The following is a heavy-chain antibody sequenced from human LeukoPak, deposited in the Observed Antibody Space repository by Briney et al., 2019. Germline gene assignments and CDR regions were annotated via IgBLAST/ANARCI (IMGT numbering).Heavy chain of an antibody. J-gene: IGHJ4*02. V-gene: IGHV3-48*03. Sequence: GGSLRLSCAASGFTFSSYEMNWVRQAPGKGLEWVSYISSSGSTIYYADSVKGRFTISRDNAKNSLHLQMNSLRAEDTAVYYCARSRSGWYRGDYFDYWGQGTLVTVSS. D-gene: IGHD6-19*01. CDR3: ARSRSGWYRGDYFDY. CDR2: ISSSGSTI. CDR1: GFTFSSYE.